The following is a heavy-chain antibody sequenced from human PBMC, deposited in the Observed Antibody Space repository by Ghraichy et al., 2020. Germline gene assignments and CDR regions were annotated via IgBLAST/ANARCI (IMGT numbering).Heavy chain of an antibody. CDR1: GFTFSSYD. J-gene: IGHJ4*02. D-gene: IGHD6-19*01. V-gene: IGHV3-13*01. CDR2: IGTAGDT. Sequence: GGSLRLSCAASGFTFSSYDMHWVRQATGKGLEWVSAIGTAGDTYYPGSVKGRFTISRENAKNSLYLQMNSLRAGDTAVYYCARGAPGWYFDYWGQGTLVTVSS. CDR3: ARGAPGWYFDY.